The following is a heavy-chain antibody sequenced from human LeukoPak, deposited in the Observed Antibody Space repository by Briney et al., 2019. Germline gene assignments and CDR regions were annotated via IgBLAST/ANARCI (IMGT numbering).Heavy chain of an antibody. J-gene: IGHJ4*02. Sequence: GGSLRLSCAASGFTFNNYAMSWVRQAPGKGLEWVSAISGSGGPTYYADSVKGRFTISRDNSKNTLYLQMNSLRVEDTAIYYCAKDLDACSSSWYYFEYWGQGTLVTVSS. CDR2: ISGSGGPT. CDR3: AKDLDACSSSWYYFEY. V-gene: IGHV3-23*01. CDR1: GFTFNNYA. D-gene: IGHD6-13*01.